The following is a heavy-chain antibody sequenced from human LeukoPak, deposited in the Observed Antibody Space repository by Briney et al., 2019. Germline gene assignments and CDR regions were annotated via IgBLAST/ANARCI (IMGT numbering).Heavy chain of an antibody. CDR3: ARVSWDFWSGYQGEGPGFGP. V-gene: IGHV3-11*01. D-gene: IGHD3-3*01. Sequence: GGSLRLSCAASGFTFSDYYMSWIRQAPGKGLEWVSYISSSGSTIYYADSVKGRFTISRDNAKNSLYLQMNSLRAEDTAVYYCARVSWDFWSGYQGEGPGFGPWGQGTLVTVSS. CDR1: GFTFSDYY. CDR2: ISSSGSTI. J-gene: IGHJ5*02.